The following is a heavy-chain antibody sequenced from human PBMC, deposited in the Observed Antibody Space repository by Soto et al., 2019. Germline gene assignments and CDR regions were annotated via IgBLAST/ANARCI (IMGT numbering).Heavy chain of an antibody. CDR1: GGSISSSSYY. CDR3: ARHSGDTMIVVVTWDYYGMDV. CDR2: IYYSGST. D-gene: IGHD3-22*01. Sequence: SETLSLTCTVSGGSISSSSYYWGWIRQPPGKGLEWIGSIYYSGSTYYNPSLKSRVTISVDTSKNQFSLKLSSVTAADTAVYYCARHSGDTMIVVVTWDYYGMDVWGQGTTVTVSS. V-gene: IGHV4-39*01. J-gene: IGHJ6*02.